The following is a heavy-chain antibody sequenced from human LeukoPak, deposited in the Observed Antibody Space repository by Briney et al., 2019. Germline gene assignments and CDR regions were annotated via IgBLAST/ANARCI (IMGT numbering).Heavy chain of an antibody. D-gene: IGHD6-13*01. CDR1: GGSISSGGYY. V-gene: IGHV4-31*03. CDR3: ARGEVIAAAVIWFDP. CDR2: IYYSGST. J-gene: IGHJ5*02. Sequence: PSETLSVTCTVSGGSISSGGYYWSWIRQHPGTGLEWIGYIYYSGSTYYNPSLKSRVTISVDTSKNQFSLKLSSVTAADTAVYYCARGEVIAAAVIWFDPWGQGTLVTVSS.